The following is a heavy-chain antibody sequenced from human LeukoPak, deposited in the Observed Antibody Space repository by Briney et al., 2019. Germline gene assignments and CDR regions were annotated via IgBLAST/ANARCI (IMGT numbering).Heavy chain of an antibody. D-gene: IGHD5-18*01. Sequence: PSETLSLTCTVSGGSVSSDYWSWIRQPQGKGLEWIGEINHSGSANYNPSLKSRVTISVDTSKNQFSLKLSSVTAADTAVYYCARRLPLGYSYGHGWFDPWGQGTLVTVSS. CDR2: INHSGSA. CDR1: GGSVSSDY. J-gene: IGHJ5*02. V-gene: IGHV4-34*01. CDR3: ARRLPLGYSYGHGWFDP.